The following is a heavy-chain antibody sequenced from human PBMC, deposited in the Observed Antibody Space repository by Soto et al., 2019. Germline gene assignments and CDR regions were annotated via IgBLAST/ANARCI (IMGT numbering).Heavy chain of an antibody. D-gene: IGHD6-13*01. Sequence: PRLSFAASGFTFSSYAMSWVRQAPGKGLEWVSAISGSGGSTYYADSVKGRFTISRDNSKNTLYLQMNSLRAEDTAVYYCAKTLSAGYSSSWYSPEYDYWGQVPLGTVSS. CDR2: ISGSGGST. J-gene: IGHJ4*02. CDR1: GFTFSSYA. CDR3: AKTLSAGYSSSWYSPEYDY. V-gene: IGHV3-23*01.